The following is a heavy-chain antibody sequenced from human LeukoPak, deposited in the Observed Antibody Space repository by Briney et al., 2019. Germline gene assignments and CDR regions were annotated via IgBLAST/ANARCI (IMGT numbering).Heavy chain of an antibody. D-gene: IGHD1-26*01. CDR1: GFTFSTYE. CDR3: ARVPKYSGSYPDY. Sequence: GGSLRLSCVASGFTFSTYEINWVRQAPGKGLEWVSYISSSGSSIYYADSVKGRFTISRDNAKNSLYLQMNSLRAEDTAVYYCARVPKYSGSYPDYWGQGTLVTVSS. CDR2: ISSSGSSI. J-gene: IGHJ4*02. V-gene: IGHV3-48*03.